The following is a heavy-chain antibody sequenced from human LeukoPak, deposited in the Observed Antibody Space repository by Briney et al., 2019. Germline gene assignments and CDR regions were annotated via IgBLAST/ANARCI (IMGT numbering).Heavy chain of an antibody. CDR3: ARDNRYGSGKPRGNWFDP. CDR1: GCTFTGYY. D-gene: IGHD3-10*01. CDR2: INPNSGGT. V-gene: IGHV1-2*02. J-gene: IGHJ5*02. Sequence: GASVKVSCKASGCTFTGYYMHWVRQAPGQGLEWMGWINPNSGGTNYAQKFQGRVTMTRDTSISTAYMELSRLRSDDTAVYYCARDNRYGSGKPRGNWFDPWGQGTLVTVSS.